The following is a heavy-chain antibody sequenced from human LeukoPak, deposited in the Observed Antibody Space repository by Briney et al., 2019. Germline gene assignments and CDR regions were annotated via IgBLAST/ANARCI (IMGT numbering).Heavy chain of an antibody. CDR2: MTGSGGST. CDR3: AKDPRSVDAFDI. J-gene: IGHJ3*02. V-gene: IGHV3-23*01. Sequence: GGSLRLSCAASGFTFSNYAMSWVRQAPGKGLEWVSAMTGSGGSTYYADSVKGRFTISRDNSKNTLYLQMNSLRAEDTAVYYCAKDPRSVDAFDIWGQGTMVTVSS. CDR1: GFTFSNYA.